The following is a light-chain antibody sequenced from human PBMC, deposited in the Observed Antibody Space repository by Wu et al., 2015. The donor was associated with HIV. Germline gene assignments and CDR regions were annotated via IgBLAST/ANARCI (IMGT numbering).Light chain of an antibody. CDR3: QQYGSSPGYT. Sequence: EVVLTQSPGTLSLSPGERATLSCRANQSVSSSYLAWNQQKPGQAPRLLIYAASRRAPGIPDRFSGSGSGTDFTLTISRLKPEDVAVYYCQQYGSSPGYTFGQGTKVEIK. CDR1: QSVSSSY. J-gene: IGKJ2*01. CDR2: AAS. V-gene: IGKV3-20*01.